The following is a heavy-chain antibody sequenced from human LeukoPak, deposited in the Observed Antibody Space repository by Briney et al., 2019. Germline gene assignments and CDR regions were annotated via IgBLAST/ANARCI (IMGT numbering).Heavy chain of an antibody. Sequence: GGSLRLSCAASGFTFSSYGMSWVRQAPGKGLEWVSAISGSGSSTYYAASVKGRFTISRDNSKNTLYLQMNSLRAEDTAVYYCAKSYYYYDERSYFDYWGQGTLVTVSS. J-gene: IGHJ4*02. V-gene: IGHV3-23*01. CDR2: ISGSGSST. CDR3: AKSYYYYDERSYFDY. CDR1: GFTFSSYG. D-gene: IGHD3-22*01.